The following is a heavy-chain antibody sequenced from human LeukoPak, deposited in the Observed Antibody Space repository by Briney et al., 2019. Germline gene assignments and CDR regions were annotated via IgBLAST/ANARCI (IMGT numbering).Heavy chain of an antibody. CDR3: ARTSRHFYGSGTNLTPWPAGMDV. D-gene: IGHD3-10*01. Sequence: SETLSLTCTVSGGSLSGFFWTWIRQPPGRELEWIGSIYYSGSSTKYNPSLKSRVTISVDTSKSQFSLNLNSATAADTAVYYCARTSRHFYGSGTNLTPWPAGMDVWGQGTTV. V-gene: IGHV4-59*01. J-gene: IGHJ6*02. CDR1: GGSLSGFF. CDR2: IYYSGSST.